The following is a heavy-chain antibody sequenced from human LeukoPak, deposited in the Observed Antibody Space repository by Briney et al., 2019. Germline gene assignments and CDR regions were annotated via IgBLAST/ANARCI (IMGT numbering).Heavy chain of an antibody. CDR3: ARDPDNWNYPFDY. V-gene: IGHV3-33*01. CDR1: GFTFSTSG. CDR2: IWSDGSNK. Sequence: PGGSLRLSCAASGFTFSTSGMHWVRQAPGKGLEWVAVIWSDGSNKYYADSEEGRFTISRDNSKNTLYLQMNSLRAEDTAVYYCARDPDNWNYPFDYWGQGTLVTVSS. D-gene: IGHD1-7*01. J-gene: IGHJ4*02.